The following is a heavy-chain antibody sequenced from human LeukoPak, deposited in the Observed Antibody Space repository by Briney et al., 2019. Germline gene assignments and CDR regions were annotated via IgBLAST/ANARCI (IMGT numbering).Heavy chain of an antibody. D-gene: IGHD3-22*01. V-gene: IGHV1-69*13. J-gene: IGHJ4*02. CDR3: ARGPTDPYYYDSSGPFDY. Sequence: SVKVSCKASGGTFSSYAISWVRQAPGQGLEWMGGIIPIFGTANYAQKFQGRVTITADESTSTAYMELSSLRSEDTAVYYCARGPTDPYYYDSSGPFDYWGQGTLVTVSS. CDR1: GGTFSSYA. CDR2: IIPIFGTA.